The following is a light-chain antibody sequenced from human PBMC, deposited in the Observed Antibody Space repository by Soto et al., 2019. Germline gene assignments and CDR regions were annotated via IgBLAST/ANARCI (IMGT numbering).Light chain of an antibody. Sequence: DIQMSQSPSTLSAAVGDRVSITSGASQSISSWLAWYQQEPGKAPKLLIYAASSLQSGVPSRFSGSGSGTDFTLTISSLQPEDFATYYCQQSYSTPITFGQGTRLEIK. CDR3: QQSYSTPIT. CDR2: AAS. J-gene: IGKJ5*01. CDR1: QSISSW. V-gene: IGKV1-39*01.